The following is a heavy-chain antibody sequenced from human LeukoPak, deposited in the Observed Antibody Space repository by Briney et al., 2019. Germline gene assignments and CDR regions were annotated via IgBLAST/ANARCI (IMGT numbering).Heavy chain of an antibody. Sequence: ASVKVSCKASGYTFAGYYMHWVRQAPGQGLEWMGWINPKTGGTNYAQKFRGRVTMTRDSSISTAYMELSRLGSDDTAVYYCARDECPSLSCYIDDYYYYMDVWGTGTTVTVSS. J-gene: IGHJ6*03. CDR3: ARDECPSLSCYIDDYYYYMDV. CDR2: INPKTGGT. CDR1: GYTFAGYY. V-gene: IGHV1-2*02. D-gene: IGHD2-2*02.